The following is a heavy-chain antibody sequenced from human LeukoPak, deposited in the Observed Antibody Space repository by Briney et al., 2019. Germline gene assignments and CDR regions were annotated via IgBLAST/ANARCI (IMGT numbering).Heavy chain of an antibody. J-gene: IGHJ4*02. D-gene: IGHD6-19*01. CDR1: GGSISSSSYY. Sequence: SETLSLTCTVSGGSISSSSYYWGWIRQPAGKGLEWIGRIYTSGSTNYNPSLKSRVTMSVDTSKNQFSLKLSSVTAADTAVYYCAGIAVAGTVKVFDYWGQGTLVTVSS. V-gene: IGHV4-61*02. CDR2: IYTSGST. CDR3: AGIAVAGTVKVFDY.